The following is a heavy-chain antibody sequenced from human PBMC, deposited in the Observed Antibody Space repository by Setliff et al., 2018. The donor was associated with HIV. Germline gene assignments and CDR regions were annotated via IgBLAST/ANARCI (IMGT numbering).Heavy chain of an antibody. CDR3: ARAFYGISAGYYYFDV. CDR1: GGSISSTSHY. D-gene: IGHD3-9*01. CDR2: IFTSGSA. V-gene: IGHV4-61*02. J-gene: IGHJ4*02. Sequence: PSETLSLTCTVSGGSISSTSHYWTWIRQPAEKGLEWLGRIFTSGSASYNPSLESRVTFSVDTSKNQFALKLTSVTAADTAVYYCARAFYGISAGYYYFDVWGQGAQVTVSS.